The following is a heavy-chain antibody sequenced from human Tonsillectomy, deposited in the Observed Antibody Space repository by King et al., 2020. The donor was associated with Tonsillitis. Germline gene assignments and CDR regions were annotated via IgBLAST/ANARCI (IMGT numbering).Heavy chain of an antibody. J-gene: IGHJ5*02. CDR2: IYYSGST. CDR3: ARVSLGGYSYGYHGYSGYISPHWFDP. D-gene: IGHD5-18*01. CDR1: GGSISSYY. Sequence: QLQESGPGLVKPSETLSLTCTVSGGSISSYYWSWIRQPPGKGLEWIGYIYYSGSTNYNPSLKSRVTISVDTSKNQFSLKLSSVTAADTAVYYCARVSLGGYSYGYHGYSGYISPHWFDPWGQGTLVTVSS. V-gene: IGHV4-59*01.